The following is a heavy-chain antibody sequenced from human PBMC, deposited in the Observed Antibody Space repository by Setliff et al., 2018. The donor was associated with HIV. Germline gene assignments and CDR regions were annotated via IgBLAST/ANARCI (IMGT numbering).Heavy chain of an antibody. CDR2: ISNTSSRYT. J-gene: IGHJ6*03. CDR3: ARVKCFDPKYSFYYYMDV. Sequence: PGGSLRLSCAASGFNFSDYYMTWIRQTPGKGLEWISYISNTSSRYTNYADSVKGRFTISRDNAKNSLYRQMNSLRVEDTAVYYCARVKCFDPKYSFYYYMDVWGTGTTVTVSS. D-gene: IGHD3-9*01. V-gene: IGHV3-11*06. CDR1: GFNFSDYY.